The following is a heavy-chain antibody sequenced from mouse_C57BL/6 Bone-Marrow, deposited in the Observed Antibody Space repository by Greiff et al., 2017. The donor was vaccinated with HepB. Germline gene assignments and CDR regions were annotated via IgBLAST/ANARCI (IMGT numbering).Heavy chain of an antibody. CDR1: GYTFTDYY. J-gene: IGHJ4*01. D-gene: IGHD3-2*02. Sequence: QVQLKESGAELVRPGASVKLSCKASGYTFTDYYINWLKQRPGQGLEWIARIYPGSGNTYYNEKFKGKATLTAEKSSSTAYMQLSSLTSEDSAVYFCARQLRLRTYAMDYWGQGTSVTVSS. V-gene: IGHV1-76*01. CDR3: ARQLRLRTYAMDY. CDR2: IYPGSGNT.